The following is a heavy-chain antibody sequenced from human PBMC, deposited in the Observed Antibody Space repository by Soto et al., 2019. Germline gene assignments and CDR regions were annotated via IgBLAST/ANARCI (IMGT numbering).Heavy chain of an antibody. Sequence: GGSLRLSCTASGFTFGDYAMSWFRQAPGKGLEWVGFIRSKAYGGTTEYAASVKGRFTISRDDSKSIAYLQMNSLKTEDTAVYYCTRVDNGEGYYGSGSYYRNAAFDIWGQGTMVTVSS. J-gene: IGHJ3*02. V-gene: IGHV3-49*03. D-gene: IGHD3-10*01. CDR1: GFTFGDYA. CDR2: IRSKAYGGTT. CDR3: TRVDNGEGYYGSGSYYRNAAFDI.